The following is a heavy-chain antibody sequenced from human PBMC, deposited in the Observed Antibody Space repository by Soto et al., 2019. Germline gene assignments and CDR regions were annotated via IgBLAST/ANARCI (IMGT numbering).Heavy chain of an antibody. J-gene: IGHJ4*02. D-gene: IGHD7-27*01. V-gene: IGHV3-30*18. CDR2: ISYDGSNK. Sequence: QVQLLESGGGVVQPGRSLRLSCADSGFTFSNYGMHWVRQAPGKGLEWVAVISYDGSNKYYADSVKGRFTISRDNSKNTLYLQMVSLRAEDTAIYYCAKDGGMTGETYFDYWGQGTLVTVSS. CDR3: AKDGGMTGETYFDY. CDR1: GFTFSNYG.